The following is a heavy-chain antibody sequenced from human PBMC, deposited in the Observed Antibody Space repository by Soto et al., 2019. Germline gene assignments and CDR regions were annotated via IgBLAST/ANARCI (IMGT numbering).Heavy chain of an antibody. V-gene: IGHV1-69*01. J-gene: IGHJ6*02. Sequence: QVQLVQSGAEVKKPGSSVKVSCKASGGTFSSYAISWVRQAPGQGLEWMRGIIPIFGTANYAQKVQGRITITADESTSTAYMELSSLRSEDTAVYYCSRVDIVVVPAARTDYYYYGMDFWGQGTTVTVSS. CDR3: SRVDIVVVPAARTDYYYYGMDF. CDR2: IIPIFGTA. CDR1: GGTFSSYA. D-gene: IGHD2-2*03.